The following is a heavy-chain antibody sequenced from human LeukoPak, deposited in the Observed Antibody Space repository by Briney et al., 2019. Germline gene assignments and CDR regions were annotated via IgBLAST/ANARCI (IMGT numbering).Heavy chain of an antibody. CDR3: ATDLLLANY. V-gene: IGHV3-48*02. Sequence: PGGSLRLSCAASGFTFSSYSMNWVRQAPGKGLEWVSCISSTSTNIYYADSVKGRFTISRDNAKNSLYLQMNSLRDEDTAIYYCATDLLLANYWGQGTLVTVSS. CDR1: GFTFSSYS. D-gene: IGHD2-8*01. J-gene: IGHJ4*02. CDR2: ISSTSTNI.